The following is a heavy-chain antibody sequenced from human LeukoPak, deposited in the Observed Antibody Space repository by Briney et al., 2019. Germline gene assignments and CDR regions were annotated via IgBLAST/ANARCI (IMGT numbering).Heavy chain of an antibody. CDR3: ARSNYDILTGYQA. J-gene: IGHJ4*02. CDR2: IIPIFGTA. CDR1: GDTFSNYA. Sequence: SVKVSCKAYGDTFSNYAISWVRQAPGQGLEWMGGIIPIFGTANYAQKFRGRLTVTADGSTRTAYMELSSLTSEDTAVYYCARSNYDILTGYQAWGQGTLVTVSS. V-gene: IGHV1-69*13. D-gene: IGHD3-9*01.